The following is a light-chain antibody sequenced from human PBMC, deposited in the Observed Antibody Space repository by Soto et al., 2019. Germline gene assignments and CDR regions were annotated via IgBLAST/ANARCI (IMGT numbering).Light chain of an antibody. CDR3: QQSYTTLFT. J-gene: IGKJ3*01. CDR1: QSISNY. CDR2: AAS. Sequence: DIQMTQSPSSLSASVGDRVTITCRASQSISNYLNWYQQKPGKAPKLLIYAASSWQSGVPSRFSGSGSGTDFTLTIISLQPEDFATYSCQQSYTTLFTFGPGTNVDI. V-gene: IGKV1-39*01.